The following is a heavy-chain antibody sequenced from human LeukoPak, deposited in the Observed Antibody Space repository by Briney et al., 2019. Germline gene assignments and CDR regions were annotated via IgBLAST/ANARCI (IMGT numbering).Heavy chain of an antibody. V-gene: IGHV4-39*01. D-gene: IGHD6-19*01. CDR3: ARRRAGRDWFDP. CDR2: IYYSGNT. Sequence: SETLSLTCTVSGGSISSSSYYWGWIRQPPGKGLEWIGSIYYSGNTYYNPSLKSRVTISVDTSKNQFSLKLSSVTATDTAVYYCARRRAGRDWFDPWGQGTLVTVSS. J-gene: IGHJ5*02. CDR1: GGSISSSSYY.